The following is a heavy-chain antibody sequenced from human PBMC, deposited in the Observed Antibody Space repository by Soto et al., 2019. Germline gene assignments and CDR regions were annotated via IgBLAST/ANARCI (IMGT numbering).Heavy chain of an antibody. CDR3: ARDGSRPSSSWYH. D-gene: IGHD6-13*01. CDR2: INTIFGTA. CDR1: GGTFSSYA. J-gene: IGHJ5*02. V-gene: IGHV1-69*01. Sequence: QVQLVQSGAEVKKPGSSVNVSCKASGGTFSSYAISWVRQAPGQGLEWMGGINTIFGTANYAQKFQGRVTITEDESTSTAYMELSSLRSEDTAVYYCARDGSRPSSSWYHWGQGTLVTVSS.